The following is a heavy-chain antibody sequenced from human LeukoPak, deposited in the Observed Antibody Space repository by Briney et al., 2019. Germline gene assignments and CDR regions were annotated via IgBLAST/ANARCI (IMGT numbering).Heavy chain of an antibody. D-gene: IGHD3-9*01. J-gene: IGHJ4*02. Sequence: SQTLSLTCTVSGGSISSGDCYWSWIRQPPGKGLEWIGYIYYSGSTYYNPSLKSRVTISVDTSKNQFSLKLSSVTAADTAVYYCARENYDILTGTNWGQGTLVTVSS. CDR1: GGSISSGDCY. CDR2: IYYSGST. CDR3: ARENYDILTGTN. V-gene: IGHV4-30-4*08.